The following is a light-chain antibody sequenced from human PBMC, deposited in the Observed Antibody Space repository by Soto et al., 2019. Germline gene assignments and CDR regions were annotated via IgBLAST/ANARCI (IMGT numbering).Light chain of an antibody. Sequence: QSVLTQPASVSGSPGQSITTSCTGTSSDVGGYNYVSWYQQHPGIAPKLLIYGVTNRPSGVSTRFSGSKSGNTASLTISGLQAEDEADYHCSSYTSASTLLYLFGTGTKLTVL. V-gene: IGLV2-14*01. CDR2: GVT. J-gene: IGLJ1*01. CDR1: SSDVGGYNY. CDR3: SSYTSASTLLYL.